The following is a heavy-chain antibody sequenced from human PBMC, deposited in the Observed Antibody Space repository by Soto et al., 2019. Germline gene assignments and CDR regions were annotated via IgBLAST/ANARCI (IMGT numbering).Heavy chain of an antibody. CDR1: GGSISSYY. J-gene: IGHJ5*02. Sequence: QVQLQESGPGLVKPSETLSLTCTVSGGSISSYYWSWIRQPPGKGLEWIGYIYYSGSTNYNPSLKSRVTISVDTSKNQCSLKLSAVTAADTAVYYCARGGPYSSSWGRFDPWGQGTLVTVSS. CDR3: ARGGPYSSSWGRFDP. CDR2: IYYSGST. V-gene: IGHV4-59*01. D-gene: IGHD6-13*01.